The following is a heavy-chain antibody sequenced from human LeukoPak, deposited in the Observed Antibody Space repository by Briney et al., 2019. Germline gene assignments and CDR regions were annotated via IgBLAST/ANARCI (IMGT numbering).Heavy chain of an antibody. J-gene: IGHJ4*02. Sequence: GGSLRLSCAASGFTVSSNYMSWVRQVPGKGLEWVSVIYSGGSTYYADSVKGRFTISRDNSKNTLYLQMNSLRAEDTAVYYCARGGPNYYFDYWGQGTLVTVSS. CDR3: ARGGPNYYFDY. CDR2: IYSGGST. CDR1: GFTVSSNY. V-gene: IGHV3-66*01.